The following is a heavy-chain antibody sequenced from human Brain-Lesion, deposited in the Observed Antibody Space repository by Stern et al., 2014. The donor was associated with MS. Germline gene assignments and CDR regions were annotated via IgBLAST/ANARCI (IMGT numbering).Heavy chain of an antibody. Sequence: QVQLVESGAEVKKPGASVKVSCKTSGYIFTGYYIHWVRQAPGQGLEWMAWINPNTGGPKYAQKFQGRVTMSRDTSISTAYVELSSLTSDDTDVYYCARDQRGITIFGVVTDYYYLGXDVWGQGTTVTVSS. CDR1: GYIFTGYY. D-gene: IGHD3-3*01. V-gene: IGHV1-2*02. CDR2: INPNTGGP. J-gene: IGHJ6*02. CDR3: ARDQRGITIFGVVTDYYYLGXDV.